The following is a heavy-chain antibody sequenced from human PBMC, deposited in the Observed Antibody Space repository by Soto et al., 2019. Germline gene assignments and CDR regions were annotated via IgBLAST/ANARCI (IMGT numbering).Heavy chain of an antibody. Sequence: QVQLVESGGGVVQPGRSLRLSCAASGFTFSSYGMHWVRQAPGKGLEWVAVISYDGSNKYYVDSVKGRFTISRDNSKNTLYLQMNSLRAEDTAVYYCAKDLGGFDPWGQGTLVTVSS. V-gene: IGHV3-30*18. D-gene: IGHD3-10*01. CDR3: AKDLGGFDP. J-gene: IGHJ5*02. CDR1: GFTFSSYG. CDR2: ISYDGSNK.